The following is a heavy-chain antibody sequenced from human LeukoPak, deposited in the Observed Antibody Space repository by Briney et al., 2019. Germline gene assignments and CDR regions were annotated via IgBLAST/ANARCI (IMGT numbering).Heavy chain of an antibody. Sequence: GGSLRLSCAASGFTFNTYWMMWVRQAPGKGLEWVASIMQDGSQKYYVDSVKGRLTISRDNAKNSWYLQMNSLRAEDTAVYYCARYFNSIAYPSRRGDHWGQETLVTVSS. CDR3: ARYFNSIAYPSRRGDH. D-gene: IGHD3-22*01. CDR1: GFTFNTYW. J-gene: IGHJ4*02. CDR2: IMQDGSQK. V-gene: IGHV3-7*01.